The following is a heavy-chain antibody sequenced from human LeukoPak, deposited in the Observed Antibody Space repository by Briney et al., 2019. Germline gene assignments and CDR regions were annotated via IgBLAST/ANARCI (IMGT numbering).Heavy chain of an antibody. J-gene: IGHJ4*02. D-gene: IGHD3-10*01. Sequence: PGGSLRLSCAASGFTFSSYAMHWVRQAPGKGLEWVSIISSGGVYDYYADSVKGRFTISRDNSKNTSYLQLNSLTTEDTAVYYCARDSTYYYDSGSSGPHYFDNWGQGTLVTVSS. CDR2: ISSGGVYD. CDR3: ARDSTYYYDSGSSGPHYFDN. V-gene: IGHV3-30*01. CDR1: GFTFSSYA.